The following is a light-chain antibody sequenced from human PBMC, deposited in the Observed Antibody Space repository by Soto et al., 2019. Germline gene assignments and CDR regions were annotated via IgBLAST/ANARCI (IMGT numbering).Light chain of an antibody. CDR1: SDDIGANNY. J-gene: IGLJ2*01. V-gene: IGLV2-14*03. CDR3: TSYTSASTLV. CDR2: DAA. Sequence: QSALTQPASVSGSPGQSITISCTGTSDDIGANNYVSWYQHHPGKAPKILIYDAANRPSGISHRFSGSKSGNTASLTISGLHAEDEDDYFCTSYTSASTLVFGGGTKLTVL.